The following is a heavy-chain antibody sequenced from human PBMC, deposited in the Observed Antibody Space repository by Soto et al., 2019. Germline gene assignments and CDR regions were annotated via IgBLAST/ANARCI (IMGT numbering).Heavy chain of an antibody. V-gene: IGHV3-30-3*01. CDR2: ISYDGSNK. CDR3: ARTRDYVDAFDI. Sequence: QVQLVESGGGVVQPGRSLRLSCAASGFTFSSYAMHWVRQAPGKGLEWVAVISYDGSNKYYADSVKGRFTISRDNSKSTLYLQMSSLRAEDTAVYYCARTRDYVDAFDIWGQGTMVTVSS. CDR1: GFTFSSYA. J-gene: IGHJ3*02. D-gene: IGHD4-17*01.